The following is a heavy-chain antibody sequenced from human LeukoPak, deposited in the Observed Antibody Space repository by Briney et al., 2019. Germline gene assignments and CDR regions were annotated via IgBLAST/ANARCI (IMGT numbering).Heavy chain of an antibody. CDR1: GLTVSSYS. V-gene: IGHV3-48*02. Sequence: GGSLRLSCVASGLTVSSYSMNWVRQAPGKGLEWVSYISSSSSTIYYADSVKGRFTISRDNAKNSLDLQMNSLRDEDTAVYYCARARASGRSGFDYWGQGTLVTASS. J-gene: IGHJ4*02. CDR2: ISSSSSTI. CDR3: ARARASGRSGFDY. D-gene: IGHD2-15*01.